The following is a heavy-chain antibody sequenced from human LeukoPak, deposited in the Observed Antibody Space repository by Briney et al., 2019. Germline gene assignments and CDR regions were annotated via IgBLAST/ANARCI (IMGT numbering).Heavy chain of an antibody. V-gene: IGHV1-18*01. J-gene: IGHJ5*02. Sequence: ASVKVSCKASGYTFTSYGISWVRQAPGQGLEWMGWISAYNGNTNYAQKLQGRVTMTTDTSASTAYMDLSSLRSEDTAVYYCARDPGPIYGDYEKISWFDPWGQGTLVSVSS. D-gene: IGHD4-17*01. CDR2: ISAYNGNT. CDR3: ARDPGPIYGDYEKISWFDP. CDR1: GYTFTSYG.